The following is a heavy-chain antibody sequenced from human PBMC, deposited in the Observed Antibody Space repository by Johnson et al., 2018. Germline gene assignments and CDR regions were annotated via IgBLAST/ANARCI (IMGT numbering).Heavy chain of an antibody. Sequence: VQLVQSGGGLVQPGGSLRLSCAASGFTFSDFAMRWVRQAPGKGLEWVATIADTSCNTNYAYSVKGRFSISRDDSKNTLYLQINSLRAEDTTIYYCAKNGGRGTYFFHYWGQGTLVTVSP. V-gene: IGHV3-23*04. J-gene: IGHJ4*02. D-gene: IGHD1-7*01. CDR1: GFTFSDFA. CDR2: IADTSCNT. CDR3: AKNGGRGTYFFHY.